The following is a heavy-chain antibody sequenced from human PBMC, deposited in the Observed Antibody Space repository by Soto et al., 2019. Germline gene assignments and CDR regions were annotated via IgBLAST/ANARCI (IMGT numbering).Heavy chain of an antibody. CDR1: GGSISSYY. CDR3: ARRSATNENWYFDL. D-gene: IGHD1-1*01. V-gene: IGHV4-59*12. Sequence: SETLSLTCTVSGGSISSYYWSWIRQPPGKGLEWIGYIYYSGSTNYNPSLKSRVTISVDTSKNQFSLKLSSVTAADTAVYYCARRSATNENWYFDLWGRGTLVTVSS. J-gene: IGHJ2*01. CDR2: IYYSGST.